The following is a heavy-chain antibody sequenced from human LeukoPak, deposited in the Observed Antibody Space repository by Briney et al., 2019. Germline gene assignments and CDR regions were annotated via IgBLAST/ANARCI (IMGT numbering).Heavy chain of an antibody. V-gene: IGHV4-39*07. CDR3: ARGVLWFGEFDY. D-gene: IGHD3-10*01. Sequence: SETLSLTCTVSGGSISTSNYYWGWIRQPPGKGLEWIGNIFYSGSTYYGPSLKSRVTISVDTSKNQFSLKLSSVTAADTAVYYCARGVLWFGEFDYWGQGTLVTVSS. CDR1: GGSISTSNYY. J-gene: IGHJ4*02. CDR2: IFYSGST.